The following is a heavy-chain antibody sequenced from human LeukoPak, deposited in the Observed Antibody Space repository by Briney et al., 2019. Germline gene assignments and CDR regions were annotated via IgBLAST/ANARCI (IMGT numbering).Heavy chain of an antibody. CDR3: ARGGTAYYYSY. Sequence: TSETLSLTCSVSGGSINSGGYYWSWIRQHPGKGLEWIGYIYYSGSTYYNPSLKSRVTISVDTSKNRFSLKLSSVTAADTAVYFCARGGTAYYYSYWGQGTLVTVSS. D-gene: IGHD3-10*01. CDR1: GGSINSGGYY. J-gene: IGHJ4*02. V-gene: IGHV4-31*03. CDR2: IYYSGST.